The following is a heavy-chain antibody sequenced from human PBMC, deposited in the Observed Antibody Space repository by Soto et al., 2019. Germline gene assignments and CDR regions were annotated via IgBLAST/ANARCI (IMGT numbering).Heavy chain of an antibody. D-gene: IGHD6-13*01. CDR1: GYTFTSYY. Sequence: QVQLVQSGAEVKKPGASVKVSCKASGYTFTSYYMHWVRQAPGQGLEWMGIINPSGGRPSYAQKFQGRVTMTRDPSTSTVYRELSSLRSEDTAVYYCARDRGIAAAGTLGYWGQGTLVTVSS. CDR3: ARDRGIAAAGTLGY. CDR2: INPSGGRP. V-gene: IGHV1-46*01. J-gene: IGHJ4*02.